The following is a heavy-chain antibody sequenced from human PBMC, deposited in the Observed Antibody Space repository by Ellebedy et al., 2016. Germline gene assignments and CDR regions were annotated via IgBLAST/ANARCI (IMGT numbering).Heavy chain of an antibody. Sequence: GGSLRLXXAASGFTFSRCGMHWVRQAPGKGLEWVAVMWYDGSSKYYADSMKGRFTISRDNSKNTLYLQMNSLRAEDTAVYYCAREFIFAEVVPAAILDYWGQGTLVTVSS. CDR3: AREFIFAEVVPAAILDY. CDR2: MWYDGSSK. CDR1: GFTFSRCG. D-gene: IGHD2-2*01. J-gene: IGHJ4*02. V-gene: IGHV3-33*01.